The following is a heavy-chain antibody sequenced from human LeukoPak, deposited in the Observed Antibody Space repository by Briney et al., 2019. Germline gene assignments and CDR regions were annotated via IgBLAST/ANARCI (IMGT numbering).Heavy chain of an antibody. Sequence: GGSLRLSCAASGFTFSSYSMNWVRQAPGKGLEWVSSISSSSSYIYYADSVKGRFTISRDNAKNSLYLQMNSLRAEDTAVYYCARVRRDGYWDSDYWGQGTLVTVSS. CDR2: ISSSSSYI. CDR3: ARVRRDGYWDSDY. CDR1: GFTFSSYS. J-gene: IGHJ4*02. D-gene: IGHD5-24*01. V-gene: IGHV3-21*01.